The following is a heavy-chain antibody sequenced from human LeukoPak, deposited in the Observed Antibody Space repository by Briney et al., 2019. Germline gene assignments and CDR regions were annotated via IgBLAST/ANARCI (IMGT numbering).Heavy chain of an antibody. Sequence: SETLSLTCTVSGGSISSYYWSWIRQPPGKGLEWIGNISPSGSTNYSPSLTSRVTMSVDTSKKQISLKLSSVTAADTAVYYCATDYAGNSDWYFDLWGRGALVTVSS. V-gene: IGHV4-4*09. CDR1: GGSISSYY. J-gene: IGHJ2*01. CDR2: ISPSGST. CDR3: ATDYAGNSDWYFDL. D-gene: IGHD4-23*01.